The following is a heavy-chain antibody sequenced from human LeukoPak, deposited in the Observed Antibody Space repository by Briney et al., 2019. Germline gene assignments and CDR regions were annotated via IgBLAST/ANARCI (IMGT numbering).Heavy chain of an antibody. CDR3: AYSSGYQQH. Sequence: PSETLSLTCVVYGGSFSGYYWSWIRQPPGKGLEWIGEINHSGGTNYNPSLKSRVTISVDTSKNQFSLRLNSVTAADTAVYYCAYSSGYQQHSGQGTLVTLSS. J-gene: IGHJ1*01. CDR1: GGSFSGYY. D-gene: IGHD3-22*01. CDR2: INHSGGT. V-gene: IGHV4-34*01.